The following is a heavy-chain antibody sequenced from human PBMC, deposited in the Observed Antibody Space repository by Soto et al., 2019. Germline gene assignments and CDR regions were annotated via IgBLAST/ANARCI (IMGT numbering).Heavy chain of an antibody. Sequence: GGPLRLSCAASGFPFSSYWMSWVRQAPGKGLEWVANIKQGGSEKYYVDSVKGRFTISRDNAKNSLYLQMNNLRAEDTAVYYCARTYYYDSSGYYYNFYWGQGTLDTVSS. CDR3: ARTYYYDSSGYYYNFY. V-gene: IGHV3-7*01. CDR1: GFPFSSYW. J-gene: IGHJ4*02. CDR2: IKQGGSEK. D-gene: IGHD3-22*01.